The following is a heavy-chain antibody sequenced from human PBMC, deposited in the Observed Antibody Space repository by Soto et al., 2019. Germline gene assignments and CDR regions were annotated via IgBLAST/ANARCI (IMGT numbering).Heavy chain of an antibody. CDR1: DDSISTYY. D-gene: IGHD4-4*01. V-gene: IGHV4-59*08. CDR3: ARHGSNYVLMGY. Sequence: QVQLQESGPGLVKPWETLSLTCSVSDDSISTYYWSWIRQPPGKELEWIAYMYYRGTSNYNPSLKSRVTLSLDTSKKQFSLELSSVTAADTAVYFCARHGSNYVLMGYWGQGTLVTVSS. J-gene: IGHJ4*02. CDR2: MYYRGTS.